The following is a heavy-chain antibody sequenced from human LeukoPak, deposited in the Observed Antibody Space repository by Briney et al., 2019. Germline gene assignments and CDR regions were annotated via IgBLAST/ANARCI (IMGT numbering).Heavy chain of an antibody. D-gene: IGHD5-18*01. CDR3: AREWIQLFDY. J-gene: IGHJ4*02. CDR2: ISSSSSTI. V-gene: IGHV3-48*02. CDR1: GLTLSSYS. Sequence: PGGSLRLSCAASGLTLSSYSMNWVRQAPGKGLEWVSYISSSSSTIYYADSVKGRFTISRDNAKNSLYLQMNSLRDEDTAVYYCAREWIQLFDYWGQGTLVAVSS.